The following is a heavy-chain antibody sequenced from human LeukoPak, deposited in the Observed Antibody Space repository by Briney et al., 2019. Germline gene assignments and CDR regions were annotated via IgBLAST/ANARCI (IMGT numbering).Heavy chain of an antibody. V-gene: IGHV4-61*01. CDR1: GCSVSSGRYY. CDR2: FYYSGST. D-gene: IGHD1-1*01. J-gene: IGHJ4*02. Sequence: SETLSLTCTVSGCSVSSGRYYWSWIRQPPGKGLEGIGYFYYSGSTNYNPSLKTRVTISVDTSKNQFSLKVSSVTAAETAVYYCARKRTGDQGYYFDYWGQGTLVTVYS. CDR3: ARKRTGDQGYYFDY.